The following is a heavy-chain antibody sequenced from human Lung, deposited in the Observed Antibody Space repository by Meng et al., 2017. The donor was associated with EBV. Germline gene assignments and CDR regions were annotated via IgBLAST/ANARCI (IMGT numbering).Heavy chain of an antibody. J-gene: IGHJ5*02. Sequence: QVHLFQCEAEVKKPGASGKFSCKASGYTFTSYGISWVRQAPGQGPEWMGWISTYNGNTNYAQKLQGSVTMTTDTSTSTAYMELRSLRSDDTAVYYCAASSSSWHQNWFDPWGQGTLVTVSS. V-gene: IGHV1-18*01. D-gene: IGHD6-13*01. CDR1: GYTFTSYG. CDR2: ISTYNGNT. CDR3: AASSSSWHQNWFDP.